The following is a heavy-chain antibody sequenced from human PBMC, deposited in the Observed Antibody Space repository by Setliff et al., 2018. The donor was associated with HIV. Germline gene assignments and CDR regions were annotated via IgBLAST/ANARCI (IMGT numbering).Heavy chain of an antibody. Sequence: SETLSLTCTVFGGSVSSGSYYWSWIRQPAGKALEWIGRIYTSGSTNYNPSLESRITISVDRSKNLFSLKLISVTAADQGVYYCARVPVAGANWFDPWGLGTMVTVSS. CDR3: ARVPVAGANWFDP. V-gene: IGHV4-61*02. J-gene: IGHJ5*02. D-gene: IGHD2-21*01. CDR1: GGSVSSGSYY. CDR2: IYTSGST.